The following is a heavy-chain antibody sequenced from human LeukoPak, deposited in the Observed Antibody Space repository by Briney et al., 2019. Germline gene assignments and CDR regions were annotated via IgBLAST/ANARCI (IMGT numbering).Heavy chain of an antibody. J-gene: IGHJ3*02. D-gene: IGHD3-10*01. V-gene: IGHV1-8*01. CDR3: ASSGSPHRGHAFDI. CDR2: MNPNSGNT. CDR1: GYTFTIYD. Sequence: ASVRVSCKASGYTFTIYDINWVRQAPGQGLEWMGWMNPNSGNTGYAQKFQGRVTMTRNTSISTAYMELSSLRSEDTAVYYCASSGSPHRGHAFDIWGQGTMVTVSS.